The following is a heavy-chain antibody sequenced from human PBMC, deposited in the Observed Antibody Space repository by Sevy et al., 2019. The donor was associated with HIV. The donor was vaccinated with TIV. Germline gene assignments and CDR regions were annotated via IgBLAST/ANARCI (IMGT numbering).Heavy chain of an antibody. Sequence: GGYLRLSCAASGFTFSDYWMSWVRQAPEKGLEWVANIKQEGSKKYYVDSVKGRFIMSRDNAKNSLYLEMNSLRAEDTAVYYCARLKLHYDPYYFDLWGQGTLVTVSS. J-gene: IGHJ4*02. V-gene: IGHV3-7*01. CDR3: ARLKLHYDPYYFDL. D-gene: IGHD3-16*01. CDR1: GFTFSDYW. CDR2: IKQEGSKK.